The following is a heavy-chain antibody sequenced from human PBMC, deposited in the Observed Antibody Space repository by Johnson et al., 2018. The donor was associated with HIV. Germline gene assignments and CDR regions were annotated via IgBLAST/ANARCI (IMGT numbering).Heavy chain of an antibody. D-gene: IGHD1-26*01. V-gene: IGHV3-15*01. CDR2: IKSKTDGGTT. Sequence: VQLVESGGGLVKPGGSLRLSCAASGFTFSNAWMSWVRQAPGKGLEWVGRIKSKTDGGTTDYAAPVKGRFTISRDDSKNTLYLQMNSLKTEDTALYYCTTDVPGGPYYNAFDIWGQGTMVTVSS. J-gene: IGHJ3*02. CDR3: TTDVPGGPYYNAFDI. CDR1: GFTFSNAW.